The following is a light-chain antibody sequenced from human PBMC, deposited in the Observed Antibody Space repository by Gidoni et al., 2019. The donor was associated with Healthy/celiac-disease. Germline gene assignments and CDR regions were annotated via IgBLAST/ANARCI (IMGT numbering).Light chain of an antibody. Sequence: DIQMPQSPSSLSASVGDRVTITCRASQSMSSYLNWYQQKPGKAPKLLIYAASSLQSGVPSRFSGSGSGTDFTLNISSLQPEDFATYYCQQGYSTLLTFGGGTKVEIK. CDR1: QSMSSY. CDR3: QQGYSTLLT. CDR2: AAS. J-gene: IGKJ4*01. V-gene: IGKV1-39*01.